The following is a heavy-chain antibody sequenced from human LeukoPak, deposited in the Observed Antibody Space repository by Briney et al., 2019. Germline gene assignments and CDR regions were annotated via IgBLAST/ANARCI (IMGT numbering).Heavy chain of an antibody. CDR3: ARVRYSGSYRLFDY. V-gene: IGHV4-34*01. D-gene: IGHD1-26*01. CDR2: INHSGST. J-gene: IGHJ4*02. Sequence: SETLSLTCAVYGGSFSGYYWSWIRQPPGKGLELIGEINHSGSTNYNPSLKSRVTISVDTSKNQFSLKLSSVTAADTAVYYCARVRYSGSYRLFDYWGQGTLVTVSS. CDR1: GGSFSGYY.